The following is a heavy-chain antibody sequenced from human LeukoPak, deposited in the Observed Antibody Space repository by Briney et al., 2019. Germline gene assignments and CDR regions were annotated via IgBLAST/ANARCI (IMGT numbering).Heavy chain of an antibody. D-gene: IGHD1-26*01. Sequence: PSETLSLTCTVSGLSISSYYGIWIGQPAGKGLEWVWRIYTGGSTNYSPSLKSRVTISVDMSKNEFSLKLTSMPAADTAVYFYARERKIVGATEGYWGQGTLVTVSS. V-gene: IGHV4-4*07. J-gene: IGHJ4*02. CDR2: IYTGGST. CDR1: GLSISSYY. CDR3: ARERKIVGATEGY.